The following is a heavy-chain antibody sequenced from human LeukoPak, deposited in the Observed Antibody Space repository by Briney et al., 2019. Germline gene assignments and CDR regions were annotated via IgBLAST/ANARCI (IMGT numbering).Heavy chain of an antibody. J-gene: IGHJ6*02. Sequence: SETLSLTCTVSGGSISNSSYYWGWNRQPPGKGLEWIGNIYYSGSPYYSPSLKSRVSISVDTSKNHFSLKLSSVTAADTAVYYCARHSYYYAMDVWGQGTTVTVSS. V-gene: IGHV4-39*01. CDR3: ARHSYYYAMDV. CDR1: GGSISNSSYY. CDR2: IYYSGSP.